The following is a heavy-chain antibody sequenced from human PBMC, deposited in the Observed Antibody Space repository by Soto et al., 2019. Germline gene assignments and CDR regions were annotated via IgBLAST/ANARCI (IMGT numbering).Heavy chain of an antibody. J-gene: IGHJ3*02. Sequence: PGGSLRLSCAASGFTFSSYSMNWVRQAPGKGLEWVSSISSSSSYIYYADSVKGRFTISRDNAKNSLYLQMNSLGAEDTAVYYCARGAHIAVAAQSDAFDIWGQGTMVTVSS. CDR1: GFTFSSYS. D-gene: IGHD6-19*01. V-gene: IGHV3-21*01. CDR2: ISSSSSYI. CDR3: ARGAHIAVAAQSDAFDI.